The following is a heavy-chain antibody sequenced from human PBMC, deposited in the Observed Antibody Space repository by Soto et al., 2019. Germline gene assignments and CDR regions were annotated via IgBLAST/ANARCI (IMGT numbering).Heavy chain of an antibody. J-gene: IGHJ6*02. CDR3: ARGGNWNSYYYRLDV. CDR2: IYDRGTT. CDR1: GDSISSYY. D-gene: IGHD1-1*01. Sequence: QVHLQESGPGLVRPWETLSLTCTVSGDSISSYYWTWIRQPPGKGLEWIAYIYDRGTTNYNPSLKSRVTISLDTSKNQFSMQMSSVTAADTAMYYCARGGNWNSYYYRLDVWGQGTTVTVSS. V-gene: IGHV4-59*01.